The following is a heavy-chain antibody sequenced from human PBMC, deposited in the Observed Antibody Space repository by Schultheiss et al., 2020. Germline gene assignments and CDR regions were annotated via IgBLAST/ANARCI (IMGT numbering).Heavy chain of an antibody. V-gene: IGHV1-18*01. D-gene: IGHD3-10*01. J-gene: IGHJ5*02. Sequence: ASVKVSCKASGYTFTSYGISWVRQAPGQGLEWMGWISAYTGNTNYAQKLQGRVTMTTDTSTSTAYMELRSLRSDDTAVYYCARDQRVLWFGETIPWFDPWGQGTLVTVSS. CDR1: GYTFTSYG. CDR2: ISAYTGNT. CDR3: ARDQRVLWFGETIPWFDP.